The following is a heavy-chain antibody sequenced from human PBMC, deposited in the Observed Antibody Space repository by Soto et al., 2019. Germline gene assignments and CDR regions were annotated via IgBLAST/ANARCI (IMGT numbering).Heavy chain of an antibody. CDR1: GGSISSYY. CDR2: IYYSGST. CDR3: ASNIPAAGNFDY. D-gene: IGHD6-13*01. V-gene: IGHV4-59*01. Sequence: PSETLSLTCTVSGGSISSYYWSWIRQPPGKGLEWIGYIYYSGSTNYNPSLKSRVTISVDTSKNQFSLKLSSVTAADTAVYYCASNIPAAGNFDYWGQGTLVTVS. J-gene: IGHJ4*02.